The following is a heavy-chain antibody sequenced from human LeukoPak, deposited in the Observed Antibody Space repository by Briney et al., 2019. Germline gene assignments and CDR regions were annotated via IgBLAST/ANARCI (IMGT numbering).Heavy chain of an antibody. Sequence: GGSLRLSCAASGFTFSSYAMTWVRQAPGKGLEWVPTISGSGASTYYADSVKGRFTISRDNSKNTLYLQMNSLRAEDTAVYYCARKGYDSTGYYLTFDYWGQGTLVTVSS. V-gene: IGHV3-23*01. D-gene: IGHD3-22*01. J-gene: IGHJ4*02. CDR3: ARKGYDSTGYYLTFDY. CDR2: ISGSGAST. CDR1: GFTFSSYA.